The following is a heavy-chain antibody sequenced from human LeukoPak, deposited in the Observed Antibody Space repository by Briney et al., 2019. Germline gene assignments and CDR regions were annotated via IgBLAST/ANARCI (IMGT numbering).Heavy chain of an antibody. Sequence: SGGSLRLSCAASGFTLSNNYMHWVRQAPGKGLEWVSIIYSGGGTYYADSVKGRFTISRDNSKNTVFLQMNSLRAEDTAVYHCANFHQQLGGYDYWGQGTLVTVSS. CDR3: ANFHQQLGGYDY. V-gene: IGHV3-66*01. J-gene: IGHJ4*02. CDR1: GFTLSNNY. CDR2: IYSGGGT. D-gene: IGHD3-16*01.